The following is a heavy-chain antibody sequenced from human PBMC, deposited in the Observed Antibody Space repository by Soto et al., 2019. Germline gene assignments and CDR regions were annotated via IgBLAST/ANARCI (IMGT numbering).Heavy chain of an antibody. D-gene: IGHD6-6*01. CDR1: GGSISGYY. Sequence: LSETLSLPCTVSGGSISGYYWSWIRQPPGKGLQWIGYIYYSGSTNYNPSLKSRVTISIDTSKNQFSLKLSSVTAADTAVYYCVRVDGGSSSPYYYYYMDVWGKGTTVTVSS. CDR2: IYYSGST. V-gene: IGHV4-59*01. CDR3: VRVDGGSSSPYYYYYMDV. J-gene: IGHJ6*03.